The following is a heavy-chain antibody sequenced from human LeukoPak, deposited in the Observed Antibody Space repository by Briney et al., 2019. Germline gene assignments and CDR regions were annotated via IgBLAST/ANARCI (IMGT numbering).Heavy chain of an antibody. Sequence: PSETLSLTCTVSGDSISSYYWSWTRQPPGKGLEWIGNIYYSGSTNYNPSLKSRVTISVDTSKNQFSLKLSPATAADTGVYYCARHYPYGSGSYSPFYFDYWGQGTLVTVSS. CDR2: IYYSGST. CDR3: ARHYPYGSGSYSPFYFDY. CDR1: GDSISSYY. J-gene: IGHJ4*02. V-gene: IGHV4-59*08. D-gene: IGHD3-10*01.